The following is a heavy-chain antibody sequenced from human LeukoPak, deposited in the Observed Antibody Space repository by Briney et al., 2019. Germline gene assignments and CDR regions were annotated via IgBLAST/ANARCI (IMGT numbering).Heavy chain of an antibody. V-gene: IGHV4-61*05. D-gene: IGHD6-13*01. Sequence: SETLSLTCTVSGGSISSSSYYWGWIRQPPGKGLEWIGYIYYSGSTNYNPSLKSRVTISVDTSKNQFSLKLSSVTAADTAVYYCARVFGPRIAAAGYYFDYWGQGTLVTVSS. J-gene: IGHJ4*02. CDR2: IYYSGST. CDR1: GGSISSSSYY. CDR3: ARVFGPRIAAAGYYFDY.